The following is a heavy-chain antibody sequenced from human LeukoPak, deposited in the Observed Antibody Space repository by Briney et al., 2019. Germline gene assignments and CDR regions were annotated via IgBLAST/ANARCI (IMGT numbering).Heavy chain of an antibody. J-gene: IGHJ3*01. CDR3: ARVRRLMQTFDV. Sequence: ASVKVSCKASGYMFTTYYIYWIRQAPGQGPEWMGWINPNSGDTNYAQKFRGRVSMTRDESVSTAYMELSGLTSDDTAVFYCARVRRLMQTFDVWGQGTMVTVSS. CDR1: GYMFTTYY. V-gene: IGHV1-2*02. CDR2: INPNSGDT. D-gene: IGHD4/OR15-4a*01.